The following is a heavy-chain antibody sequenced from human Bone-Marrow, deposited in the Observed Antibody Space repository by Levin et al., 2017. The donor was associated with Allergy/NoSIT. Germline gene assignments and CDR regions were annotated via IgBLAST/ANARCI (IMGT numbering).Heavy chain of an antibody. CDR1: GFTFSSYA. CDR3: ARRSRYYYDSSGYYLIDP. V-gene: IGHV3-30-3*01. CDR2: ISYDGSNK. J-gene: IGHJ5*02. Sequence: GGSLRLSCAASGFTFSSYAMHWVRQAPGKGLEWVAVISYDGSNKYYADSVKGRFTISRDNSKNTLYLQMNSLRAEDTAVYYCARRSRYYYDSSGYYLIDPWGQGTLVTVSS. D-gene: IGHD3-22*01.